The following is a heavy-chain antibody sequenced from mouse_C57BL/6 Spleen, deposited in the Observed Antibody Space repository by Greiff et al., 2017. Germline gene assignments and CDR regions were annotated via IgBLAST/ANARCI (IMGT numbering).Heavy chain of an antibody. D-gene: IGHD1-1*01. J-gene: IGHJ1*03. CDR3: ARTYYYGSSWYFDV. CDR2: IYPGDGDT. Sequence: LQESGAELVKPGASVKISCKASGYAFSSYWMNWVKQRPGQGLEWIGQIYPGDGDTNYNGKFKGKATLTADKSSSTAYMQLSSLTSEDSAVYFCARTYYYGSSWYFDVWGTGTTVTVSS. V-gene: IGHV1-80*01. CDR1: GYAFSSYW.